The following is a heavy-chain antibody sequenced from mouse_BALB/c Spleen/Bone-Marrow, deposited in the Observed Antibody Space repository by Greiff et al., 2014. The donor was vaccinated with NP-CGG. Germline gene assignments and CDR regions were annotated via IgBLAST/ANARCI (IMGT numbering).Heavy chain of an antibody. V-gene: IGHV1-14*01. CDR1: GYTFTSYV. CDR3: ARSEYFGSSYDY. CDR2: INPYNDGT. J-gene: IGHJ2*01. Sequence: EVKLQESGPELVKPGASVKMPCKASGYTFTSYVMHWMKQKPGQGLEWIGYINPYNDGTKYNETFKGKATLTSDKSSSTAYMDLSSLTSEDSAVYFCARSEYFGSSYDYWGQGTTLTVSS. D-gene: IGHD1-1*01.